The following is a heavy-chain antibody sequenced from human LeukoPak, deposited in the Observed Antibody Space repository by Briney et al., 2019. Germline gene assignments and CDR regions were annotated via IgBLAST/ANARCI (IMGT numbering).Heavy chain of an antibody. CDR2: IYYSGST. CDR3: ARRDVVGYFDY. J-gene: IGHJ4*02. V-gene: IGHV4-34*01. Sequence: SETLSLTCAVYGGSFSGYYWSWIRQPPGKGLEWIGSIYYSGSTYYNPSLKSRVTISADTSKNQFSLKLSSVTAADTAVYYCARRDVVGYFDYWGQGTLVTVSS. D-gene: IGHD5-12*01. CDR1: GGSFSGYY.